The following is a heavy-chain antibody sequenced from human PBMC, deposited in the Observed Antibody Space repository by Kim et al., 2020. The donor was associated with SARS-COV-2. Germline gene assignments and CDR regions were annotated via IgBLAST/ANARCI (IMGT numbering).Heavy chain of an antibody. D-gene: IGHD4-17*01. CDR3: ARVLNYGGPNWFDP. Sequence: NPSLKSRVTISVDTSKNQFSLKLSSVTAADTAVYYCARVLNYGGPNWFDPWGQGTLVTVSS. V-gene: IGHV4-31*02. J-gene: IGHJ5*02.